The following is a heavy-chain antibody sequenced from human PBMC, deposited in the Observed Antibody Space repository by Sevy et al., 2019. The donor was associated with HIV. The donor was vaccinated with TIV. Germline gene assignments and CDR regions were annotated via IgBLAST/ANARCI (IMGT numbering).Heavy chain of an antibody. D-gene: IGHD3-22*01. CDR2: FDPEDGET. J-gene: IGHJ4*02. V-gene: IGHV1-24*01. CDR3: ATTKDYYETSGSPFDY. Sequence: GASVKVSCKVSGKSLTAFSMHWVRQAPGKGLEWMGSFDPEDGETIYAQKLQGRLTMTEDTSTDTAYMELSRLRSEDTAVYYCATTKDYYETSGSPFDYWGQGTLVTVSS. CDR1: GKSLTAFS.